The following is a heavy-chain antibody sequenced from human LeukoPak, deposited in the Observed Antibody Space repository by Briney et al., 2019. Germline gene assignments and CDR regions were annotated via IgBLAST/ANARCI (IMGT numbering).Heavy chain of an antibody. D-gene: IGHD4-17*01. CDR1: GFTFDDYA. V-gene: IGHV3-9*01. CDR3: AKDLTTVTTDAFDI. J-gene: IGHJ3*02. CDR2: ISWNSGSI. Sequence: GGSLRLSCAASGFTFDDYAMHWVRQAPGKGLERVSGISWNSGSIGYADSVKGRFTISRDNAKNSLYLQMNSLRAEDTALYYCAKDLTTVTTDAFDIWGQGTMVTVSS.